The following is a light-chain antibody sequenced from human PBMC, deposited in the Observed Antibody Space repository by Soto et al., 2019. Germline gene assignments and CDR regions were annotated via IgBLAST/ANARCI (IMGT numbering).Light chain of an antibody. CDR1: QSISIY. Sequence: DIQMTQSPSSLSASVGDRVTITCRASQSISIYLNWYQQKPEKAPKLLIYTSSTLESGVPSRFSGSGSGTEFTLTISSLQPEDFATYYCLQDYSYPWTFGQGTKVDI. J-gene: IGKJ1*01. V-gene: IGKV1-39*01. CDR2: TSS. CDR3: LQDYSYPWT.